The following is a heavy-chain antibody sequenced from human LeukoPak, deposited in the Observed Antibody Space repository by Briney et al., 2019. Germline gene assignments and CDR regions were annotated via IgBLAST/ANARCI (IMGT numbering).Heavy chain of an antibody. D-gene: IGHD2-2*01. J-gene: IGHJ4*02. CDR3: AKPLGYCSSTSCSLDY. Sequence: GGSLRLSCAASGFTFSSYAMSWVRQAPGKGLEWVSAISGSGGSTYYADSVKGRFTISRDNSKNTLYLQMNSLRAEDTAVYYCAKPLGYCSSTSCSLDYWGQGTLVTVSS. CDR2: ISGSGGST. V-gene: IGHV3-23*01. CDR1: GFTFSSYA.